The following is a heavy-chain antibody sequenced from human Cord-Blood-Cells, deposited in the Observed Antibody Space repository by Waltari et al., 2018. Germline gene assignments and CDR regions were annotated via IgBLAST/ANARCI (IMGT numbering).Heavy chain of an antibody. CDR2: IWYDGSNK. V-gene: IGHV3-33*01. D-gene: IGHD1-20*01. Sequence: QVQLVESGGGVVQPGRSLRLSCAASGFTFSSYGMHLVLQAPGKGLEWVAVIWYDGSNKYYADSVKGLFTISRDNSKNTLYLQMNSLRAEDTAVYYCARDHPLTGTTAFDIWGQGTMVTVSS. J-gene: IGHJ3*02. CDR1: GFTFSSYG. CDR3: ARDHPLTGTTAFDI.